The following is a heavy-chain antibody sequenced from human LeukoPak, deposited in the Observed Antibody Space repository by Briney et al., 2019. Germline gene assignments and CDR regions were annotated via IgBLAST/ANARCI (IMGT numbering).Heavy chain of an antibody. J-gene: IGHJ4*02. D-gene: IGHD6-19*01. Sequence: GGSLRLSCAASGFTFSSNAMNWVRQAPGKGLEWVSSISMSSTYIYYADSVKGRFTISRDNAKNSLYLQMDSLRDEDTAVYYCTRAPYSSGWYTVDFWGQGTLVTVST. CDR3: TRAPYSSGWYTVDF. CDR1: GFTFSSNA. CDR2: ISMSSTYI. V-gene: IGHV3-21*01.